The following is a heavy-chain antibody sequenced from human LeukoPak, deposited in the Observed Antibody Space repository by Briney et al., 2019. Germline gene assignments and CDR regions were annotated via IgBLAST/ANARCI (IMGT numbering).Heavy chain of an antibody. CDR2: IYSGGGT. Sequence: PGGSLRLSCAASGFTVSSNYMSWVRQAPGKGLEWVSVIYSGGGTYYADSVKGRFTISRDNSKNTLYLQMNSLRAEDTAVYYCAREVVVPAAGRWFDPWGQGTLVTVSS. V-gene: IGHV3-53*01. D-gene: IGHD2-2*01. CDR1: GFTVSSNY. CDR3: AREVVVPAAGRWFDP. J-gene: IGHJ5*02.